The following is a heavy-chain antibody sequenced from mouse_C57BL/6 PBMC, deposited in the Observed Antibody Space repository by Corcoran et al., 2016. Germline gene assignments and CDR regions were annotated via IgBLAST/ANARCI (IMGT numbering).Heavy chain of an antibody. CDR3: ARYGYDYAMDY. J-gene: IGHJ4*01. V-gene: IGHV9-3*01. CDR1: GYTFTTYG. Sequence: QIQLVQSGPELKKPGETVKISCKASGYTFTTYGMSWVKQAPGKGLKWMGWINTYSGVPTYADDFKGRFAFSLETSASTAYLQINNLKNEDTATYFCARYGYDYAMDYWGQGTSGTVSS. D-gene: IGHD2-2*01. CDR2: INTYSGVP.